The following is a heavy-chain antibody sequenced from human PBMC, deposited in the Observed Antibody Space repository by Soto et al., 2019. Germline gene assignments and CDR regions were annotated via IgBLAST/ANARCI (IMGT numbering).Heavy chain of an antibody. CDR3: ARAIAVGSTSLDY. V-gene: IGHV3-74*01. CDR2: INTDDTNS. D-gene: IGHD6-19*01. CDR1: GLTFNRYW. J-gene: IGHJ4*02. Sequence: PGGSLRLSCAASGLTFNRYWMHWVRHAPGKGLVWVSHINTDDTNSNYADSVKGRFTISRDNAKNSLYLQMDSLRDEDTAVYFCARAIAVGSTSLDYWGLGTRVTVSS.